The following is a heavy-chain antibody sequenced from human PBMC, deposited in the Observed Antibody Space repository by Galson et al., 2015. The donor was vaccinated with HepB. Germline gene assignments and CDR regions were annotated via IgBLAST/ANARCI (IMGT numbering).Heavy chain of an antibody. V-gene: IGHV4-34*01. CDR3: AKGGGGYCSGGSCRPLRY. Sequence: SETLSLTCAVYGGSFSGYYWSWIRQPPGKGLEWIGEINHSGSTNYNPSLKSRATISVDTSKNQFSLKLSSVTAADTAVYYCAKGGGGYCSGGSCRPLRYWGQGTLVTVSS. J-gene: IGHJ4*02. D-gene: IGHD2-15*01. CDR2: INHSGST. CDR1: GGSFSGYY.